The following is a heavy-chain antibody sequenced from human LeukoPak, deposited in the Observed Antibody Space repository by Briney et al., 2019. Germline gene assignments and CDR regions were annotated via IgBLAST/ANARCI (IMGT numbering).Heavy chain of an antibody. V-gene: IGHV1-2*02. D-gene: IGHD3-3*01. CDR2: INPNSGGT. Sequence: PGGSLRLSCAASGFTFSSYAMHWVRQAPGQGLEWMGWINPNSGGTNYAQQFQGMVTMTRDTSISTAYMELSRLRSDDTAVYYCARDSAYYDLWSGYYDYYYYYMDVWGKGTTVTVSS. J-gene: IGHJ6*03. CDR3: ARDSAYYDLWSGYYDYYYYYMDV. CDR1: GFTFSSYA.